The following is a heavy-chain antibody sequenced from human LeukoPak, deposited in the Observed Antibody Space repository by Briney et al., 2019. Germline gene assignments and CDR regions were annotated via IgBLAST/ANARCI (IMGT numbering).Heavy chain of an antibody. V-gene: IGHV1-18*01. Sequence: ASVKVSCKASGYTFPNYGITWVRQAPGQGLEWMGWISTHNGDTNYAQNLQDRVTITTDTSTSTAYMELRSLRSDDTAVYYCARGRGSTSRYWGQGTLVTVSS. J-gene: IGHJ4*02. CDR3: ARGRGSTSRY. CDR2: ISTHNGDT. D-gene: IGHD1-26*01. CDR1: GYTFPNYG.